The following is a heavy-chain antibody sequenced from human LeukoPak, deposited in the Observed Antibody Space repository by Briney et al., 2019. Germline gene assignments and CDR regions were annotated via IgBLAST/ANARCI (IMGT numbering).Heavy chain of an antibody. D-gene: IGHD3-3*01. V-gene: IGHV3-23*01. CDR2: ISGSGGST. J-gene: IGHJ6*02. Sequence: GGSLRLSCAASGFTFSSYAMHWVRQAPGKGLEWVSAISGSGGSTYYADSVKGRFTISRDNSKNTLYLQMNSLRAEDTAVYYCAKPFTILYYGMDVWGQGTTVTVSS. CDR3: AKPFTILYYGMDV. CDR1: GFTFSSYA.